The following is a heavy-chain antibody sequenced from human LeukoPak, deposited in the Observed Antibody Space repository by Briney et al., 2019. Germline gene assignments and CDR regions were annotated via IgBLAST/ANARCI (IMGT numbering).Heavy chain of an antibody. Sequence: PGGSLRLSCTASGFTFGDYAMSWVRQAPGKGLEWVGFIRDKTYGQTTEYAASVKGRFTISRDDSKSIAYLQMNSLKTDDTAVYSCTRVDRPENFSECFFTYWGQEPLATAS. CDR3: TRVDRPENFSECFFTY. J-gene: IGHJ4*02. D-gene: IGHD3-3*01. CDR1: GFTFGDYA. CDR2: IRDKTYGQTT. V-gene: IGHV3-49*04.